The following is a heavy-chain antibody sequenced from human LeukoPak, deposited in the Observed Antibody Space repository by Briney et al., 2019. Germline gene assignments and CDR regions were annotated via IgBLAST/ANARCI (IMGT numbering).Heavy chain of an antibody. V-gene: IGHV4-39*01. CDR3: ARQGKHYDSSGYGRLNAFDI. Sequence: SETLSLTCTVSGGSISSSSYYWGWIRPPPGKGLEWIGSIYYSGSTYYNPSLKSRVTISVDTSKNQFSLKLSSVTAADTAVYYCARQGKHYDSSGYGRLNAFDIWGQGTMVTVSS. CDR1: GGSISSSSYY. J-gene: IGHJ3*02. D-gene: IGHD3-22*01. CDR2: IYYSGST.